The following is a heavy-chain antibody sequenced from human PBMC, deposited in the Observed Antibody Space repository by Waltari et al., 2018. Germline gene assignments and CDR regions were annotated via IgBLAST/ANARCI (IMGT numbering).Heavy chain of an antibody. V-gene: IGHV4-38-2*02. J-gene: IGHJ4*02. D-gene: IGHD6-19*01. CDR1: GYSISSGYY. CDR3: ARDRDRAVAGTRRLDY. CDR2: IYHSGST. Sequence: QVQLQESGPGLVKPSETLSLTCAVSGYSISSGYYWGWIRQPPGKGLEWIGSIYHSGSTYYNPSLKSRVTISVDTSKNQFSLKLSSVTAADTAVYYCARDRDRAVAGTRRLDYWGQGTLVTVSS.